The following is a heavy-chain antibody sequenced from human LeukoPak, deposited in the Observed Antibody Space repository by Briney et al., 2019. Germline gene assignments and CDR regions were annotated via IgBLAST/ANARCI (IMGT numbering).Heavy chain of an antibody. J-gene: IGHJ3*02. Sequence: SETLSLTCAVYGGSFSTYSWSWIRQPPGKGLEWIGNIYYSGTTYYNPSLKSRVTISVDTSKNQFSLKLSSVTAADTAVYYCARAGVATGSYWPGRGAFGIWGQGTMVTVSS. CDR2: IYYSGTT. D-gene: IGHD1-26*01. CDR1: GGSFSTYS. V-gene: IGHV4-59*01. CDR3: ARAGVATGSYWPGRGAFGI.